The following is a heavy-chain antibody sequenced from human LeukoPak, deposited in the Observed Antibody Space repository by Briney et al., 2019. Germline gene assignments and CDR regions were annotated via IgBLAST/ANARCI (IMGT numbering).Heavy chain of an antibody. J-gene: IGHJ3*01. V-gene: IGHV1-18*01. CDR2: ISAYNGNT. CDR3: ARVNYYDSSGFSMDAFDV. CDR1: GYTFTNYG. Sequence: GASVKVSCKASGYTFTNYGIHWVRQAPGQGLEWMGWISAYNGNTNYAQKLQGRVTMTTDTSTSTAYMDLRSLRSGDTAVYYCARVNYYDSSGFSMDAFDVWGQGTMVTVSS. D-gene: IGHD3-22*01.